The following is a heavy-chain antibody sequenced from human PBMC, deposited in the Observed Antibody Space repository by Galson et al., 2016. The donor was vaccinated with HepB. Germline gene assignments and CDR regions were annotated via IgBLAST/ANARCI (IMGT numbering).Heavy chain of an antibody. CDR2: I. J-gene: IGHJ5*02. D-gene: IGHD2-2*01. Sequence: IFYIASLKGRFTISRDNAKSSLYLQMNRLRDEDTAIYYCARAGIPGAFKAWFDPWGQGTLVTVSS. V-gene: IGHV3-21*01. CDR3: ARAGIPGAFKAWFDP.